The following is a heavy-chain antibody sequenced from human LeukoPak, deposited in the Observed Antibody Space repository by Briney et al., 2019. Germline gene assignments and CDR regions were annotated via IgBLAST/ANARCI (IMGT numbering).Heavy chain of an antibody. Sequence: GGYLRLSCAASGFTFSRYAMSWVRQAPGKGLECVSFISGSCRSTHYADSVKRRLTISRDNTKNTLYLQMKSLRAENTAVYYCAKVAHSSAYYPTWFDPWGQGTQVTVSS. J-gene: IGHJ5*02. CDR1: GFTFSRYA. D-gene: IGHD3-22*01. CDR2: ISGSCRST. CDR3: AKVAHSSAYYPTWFDP. V-gene: IGHV3-23*01.